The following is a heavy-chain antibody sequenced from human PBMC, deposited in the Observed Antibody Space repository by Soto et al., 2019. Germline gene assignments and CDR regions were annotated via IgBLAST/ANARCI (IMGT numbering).Heavy chain of an antibody. CDR1: GFTFGDYA. V-gene: IGHV3-49*03. D-gene: IGHD3-16*02. CDR3: TRGSRHYDDYIWGSYRLYYYYYMDV. CDR2: IRSKAYGGTT. Sequence: GGSLRLSCTASGFTFGDYAMSWFRQAPGKGLEWVGFIRSKAYGGTTEYAASVKGRFTISRDDSKSIAYLQMNSLKTEDTAVYYCTRGSRHYDDYIWGSYRLYYYYYMDVWGKGTTVTVSS. J-gene: IGHJ6*03.